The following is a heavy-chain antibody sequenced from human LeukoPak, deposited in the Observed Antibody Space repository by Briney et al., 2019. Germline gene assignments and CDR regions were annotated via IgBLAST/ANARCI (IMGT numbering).Heavy chain of an antibody. CDR3: ARGRNVWFGELSRGGLVDY. J-gene: IGHJ4*02. Sequence: PSETLSLTCTVSGSSISSYYWSWIRHPPGQGLEGIGYIYYSGSTNYNPSLKSRVTISVDTSKNQFSLKLSSVTAADTAVYYCARGRNVWFGELSRGGLVDYWGQGTLVTVSS. CDR2: IYYSGST. CDR1: GSSISSYY. V-gene: IGHV4-59*01. D-gene: IGHD3-10*01.